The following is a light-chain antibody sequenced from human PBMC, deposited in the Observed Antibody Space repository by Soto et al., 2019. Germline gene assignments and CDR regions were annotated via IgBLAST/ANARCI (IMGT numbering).Light chain of an antibody. CDR1: SSDVGGYNY. V-gene: IGLV2-8*01. CDR2: EVS. J-gene: IGLJ2*01. Sequence: QSVLTQPPSASGSPGQSVTISCTGTSSDVGGYNYVSWYQQHPGKAPKLMIYEVSKRPSGVTDRFSGSKSGNTASLTVSGLQAEDEADYYCSSYAGSNVVFGGGTKVTVL. CDR3: SSYAGSNVV.